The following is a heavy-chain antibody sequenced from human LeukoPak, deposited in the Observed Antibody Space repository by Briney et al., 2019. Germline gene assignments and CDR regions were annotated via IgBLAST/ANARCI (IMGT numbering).Heavy chain of an antibody. D-gene: IGHD3-22*01. V-gene: IGHV3-30*04. Sequence: HPGGSLRLSCAASGFTFSSYAMHWVRQAPGKGLGWVAVISYDGSNKYYADSVKGRFTISRDNSKNTLYLQMNSLRAEDTAVYYCARDQEEVVIFLFDYWGQGTLVTVSS. J-gene: IGHJ4*02. CDR3: ARDQEEVVIFLFDY. CDR2: ISYDGSNK. CDR1: GFTFSSYA.